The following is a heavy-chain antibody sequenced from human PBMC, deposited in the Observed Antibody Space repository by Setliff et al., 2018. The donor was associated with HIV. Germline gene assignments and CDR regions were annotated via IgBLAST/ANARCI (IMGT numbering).Heavy chain of an antibody. J-gene: IGHJ4*02. D-gene: IGHD7-27*01. CDR3: ARHEDWGPLDF. V-gene: IGHV5-51*01. CDR2: IYPGDSDA. Sequence: ESLKISCKGSGYSFTSYWIAWVRQMPGKGLECMGIIYPGDSDAIYSPSFQGQVTISADKSISNAYLLWSSLKASDTAIYYCARHEDWGPLDFWGQGTLVTVSS. CDR1: GYSFTSYW.